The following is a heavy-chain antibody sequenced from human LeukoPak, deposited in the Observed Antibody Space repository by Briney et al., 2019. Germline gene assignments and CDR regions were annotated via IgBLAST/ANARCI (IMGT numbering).Heavy chain of an antibody. J-gene: IGHJ4*02. CDR1: GFSFSICS. CDR2: ISNNSSHT. Sequence: GGSLRLSCSASGFSFSICSMHWVRQAPGKGLEYVSAISNNSSHTNYADSVKGRFTISQDNSKHTLYLQMSSLRAEDTAVYYCVKATVTSTSFDYFDSWGQGTRVTASS. CDR3: VKATVTSTSFDYFDS. V-gene: IGHV3-64D*09. D-gene: IGHD4-17*01.